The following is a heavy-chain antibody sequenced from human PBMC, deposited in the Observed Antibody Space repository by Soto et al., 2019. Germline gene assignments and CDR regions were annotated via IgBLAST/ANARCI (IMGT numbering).Heavy chain of an antibody. J-gene: IGHJ6*02. Sequence: SETLSLTCTVSGGSISSGGYYWSWIRQHPGKGLERIGYIYYSGSTYYNPSLKSRVTISVDTSKNQFSLRLSSVTAADTAVYYCARDVPERSWSNYVGGYYYYYGMDVWGQGTPVTVSS. CDR3: ARDVPERSWSNYVGGYYYYYGMDV. D-gene: IGHD4-4*01. CDR1: GGSISSGGYY. CDR2: IYYSGST. V-gene: IGHV4-31*03.